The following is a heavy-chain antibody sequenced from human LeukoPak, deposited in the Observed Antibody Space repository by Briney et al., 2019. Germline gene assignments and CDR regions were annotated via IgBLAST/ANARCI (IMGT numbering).Heavy chain of an antibody. Sequence: GGSLRLSCAASGFTFSSYAMSWVRQAPGKGLEWVSALSGSGGSTYYADSVKGRFTISRDNSENTLYLQMNSLRAEDTAVYYCARRRDFIDYWGQGTLVTVSS. CDR2: LSGSGGST. V-gene: IGHV3-23*01. CDR1: GFTFSSYA. D-gene: IGHD3/OR15-3a*01. J-gene: IGHJ4*02. CDR3: ARRRDFIDY.